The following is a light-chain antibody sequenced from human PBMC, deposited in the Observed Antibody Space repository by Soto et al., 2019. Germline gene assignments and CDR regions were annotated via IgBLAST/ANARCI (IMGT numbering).Light chain of an antibody. CDR3: QQYNSYSPGWT. CDR2: DAS. CDR1: QSVSSY. V-gene: IGKV3D-15*01. J-gene: IGKJ1*01. Sequence: EVVMTQSPAILSVSPGERATLSCRASQSVSSYLAWYQQKPGQAPRLLVYDASNRATGIPARFSGSGSGTDFTLTISSLQPDDFATYYCQQYNSYSPGWTFGQGTKVDIK.